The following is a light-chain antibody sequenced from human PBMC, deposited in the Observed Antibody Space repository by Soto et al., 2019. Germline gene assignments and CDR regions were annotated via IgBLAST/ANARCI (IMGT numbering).Light chain of an antibody. CDR3: QQYYSTPLT. J-gene: IGKJ4*01. V-gene: IGKV4-1*01. Sequence: DIVMTQSPVSLALSLGERATINFKANQMVLFNSNNKSYLAWYQQKTGQPPKLLFYWASSRDSGVPDRFSGSGSGTDFTLTITSLQAEDVAVYYCQQYYSTPLTFGGGTKVDIK. CDR1: QMVLFNSNNKSY. CDR2: WAS.